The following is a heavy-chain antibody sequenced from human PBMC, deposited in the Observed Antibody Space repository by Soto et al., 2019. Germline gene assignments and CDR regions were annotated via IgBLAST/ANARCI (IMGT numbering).Heavy chain of an antibody. V-gene: IGHV1-3*01. J-gene: IGHJ6*02. CDR1: GYTFTSYA. Sequence: VASVKVSCKASGYTFTSYAMHWVRQAPGQRLEWMGWINAGNGNTKYSQKFQGRVTITRDTSASTAYMELSSLRSEDTAVYYCARAGYEWGIETYYYYGMDVWGQGTTVTVSS. D-gene: IGHD1-26*01. CDR2: INAGNGNT. CDR3: ARAGYEWGIETYYYYGMDV.